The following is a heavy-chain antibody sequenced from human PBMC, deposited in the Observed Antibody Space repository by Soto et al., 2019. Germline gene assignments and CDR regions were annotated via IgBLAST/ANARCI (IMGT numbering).Heavy chain of an antibody. V-gene: IGHV4-59*01. D-gene: IGHD2-21*02. J-gene: IGHJ3*01. CDR1: GGSISDFY. CDR2: MYYSGST. Sequence: QVQLQESGPGLVKPSETLSLTCTVSGGSISDFYWSWIRQPPGKALEWIGYGYMYYSGSTYYNPSLDGRVSISVDPSSNQFSLRLSSVTAADTAVYFCARGSLSTVTANAFDVWGPGAPVTVSS. CDR3: ARGSLSTVTANAFDV.